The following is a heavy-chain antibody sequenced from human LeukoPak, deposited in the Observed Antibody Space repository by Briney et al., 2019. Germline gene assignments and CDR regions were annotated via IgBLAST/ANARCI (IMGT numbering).Heavy chain of an antibody. J-gene: IGHJ4*02. CDR1: GLTLSNYW. CDR2: IKQDGSEK. D-gene: IGHD1-26*01. V-gene: IGHV3-7*03. CDR3: AARSSGNPYF. Sequence: GGSLRLSCTASGLTLSNYWMIWVRQAPGKGLQWVAKIKQDGSEKYYVDSVKGRFTISRDYAENSLYLQMNSLRVEDTAVYYCAARSSGNPYFWGQGTLVTVSS.